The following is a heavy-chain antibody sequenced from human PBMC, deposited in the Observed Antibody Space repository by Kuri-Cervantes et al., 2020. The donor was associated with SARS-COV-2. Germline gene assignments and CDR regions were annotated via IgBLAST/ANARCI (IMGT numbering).Heavy chain of an antibody. CDR1: GFSLSRYT. V-gene: IGHV3-30*18. CDR3: AKDGGDGYNLWYFDY. CDR2: ISYDGSNK. D-gene: IGHD5-24*01. Sequence: GESLKISCAASGFSLSRYTMNWVRQAPGKGLEWVAVISYDGSNKYYADSVKGRFTISRDNSKNTLYLQMNSLRAEDTAVYYCAKDGGDGYNLWYFDYWGQGTLVTVSS. J-gene: IGHJ4*02.